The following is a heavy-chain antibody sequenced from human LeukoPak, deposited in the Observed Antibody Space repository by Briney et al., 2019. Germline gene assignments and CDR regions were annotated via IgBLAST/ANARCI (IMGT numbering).Heavy chain of an antibody. J-gene: IGHJ5*02. CDR2: ISAYNGNT. D-gene: IGHD2-8*01. V-gene: IGHV1-18*01. Sequence: GASVKVSCKASGYTFTNYGISWGRQAPGQGLEWMGWISAYNGNTNFAQKIQGRVTMTTDTSTSTAYMELRSLRSDDTAVYYCARDHRVYASYFWFDPWGQGTLVTVSS. CDR1: GYTFTNYG. CDR3: ARDHRVYASYFWFDP.